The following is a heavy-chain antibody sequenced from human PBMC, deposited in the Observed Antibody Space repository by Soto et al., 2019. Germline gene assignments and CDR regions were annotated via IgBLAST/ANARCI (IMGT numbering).Heavy chain of an antibody. D-gene: IGHD6-13*01. CDR1: GDSVSSNSAA. J-gene: IGHJ4*02. Sequence: SPTLSLTCAISGDSVSSNSAAWNWIRQSPSRGLEWLGRTYYRSKWYNDYAVSVKSRITINPDTSKNQFSLQLNSVTPEDTAVYYCARVSAAAGKGENFDYWGQGTLVTVSS. V-gene: IGHV6-1*01. CDR3: ARVSAAAGKGENFDY. CDR2: TYYRSKWYN.